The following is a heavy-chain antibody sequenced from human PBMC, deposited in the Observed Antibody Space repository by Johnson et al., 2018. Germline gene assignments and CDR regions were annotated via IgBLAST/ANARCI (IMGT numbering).Heavy chain of an antibody. Sequence: EVQLVESGGGLGQPGGSLRLSCAASGFTFSSSAMNWVRQAPGKGLEWVSAISGSGGTTYYADSVKGRFTIPRDNSKNTVTLQMNSLRAEDTAVYYCARDTSGYYHPFQEWGQGTLVAVSS. CDR1: GFTFSSSA. J-gene: IGHJ1*01. CDR2: ISGSGGTT. V-gene: IGHV3-23*04. D-gene: IGHD3-22*01. CDR3: ARDTSGYYHPFQE.